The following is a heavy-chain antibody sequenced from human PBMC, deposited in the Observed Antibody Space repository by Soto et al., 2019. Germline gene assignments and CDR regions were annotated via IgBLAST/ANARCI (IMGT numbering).Heavy chain of an antibody. V-gene: IGHV4-34*01. CDR3: ARAFVDTAMVTRYYFDY. CDR2: INHSGST. Sequence: SETLSLTCAVYGGSFSGYYWSWTRQPPGKGLEWIGEINHSGSTNYNPSLKSRVTISVDTSKNQFSLKLSSVTAADTAVYYCARAFVDTAMVTRYYFDYWGQGTLVTVSS. CDR1: GGSFSGYY. J-gene: IGHJ4*02. D-gene: IGHD5-18*01.